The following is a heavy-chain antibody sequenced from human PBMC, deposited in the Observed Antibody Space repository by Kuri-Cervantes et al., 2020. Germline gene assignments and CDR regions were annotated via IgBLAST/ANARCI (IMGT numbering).Heavy chain of an antibody. Sequence: ESLKISCTVSGASISSYCWSWIRQSAGKGLEWIGRFCTTGSTNYNPSVKSRVSMSADTSNNQFSLRLTSVTASDTAIYYCARLLLPAVKGAFDMRGQGTLVTVSS. D-gene: IGHD3-22*01. J-gene: IGHJ3*02. V-gene: IGHV4-4*07. CDR1: GASISSYC. CDR2: FCTTGST. CDR3: ARLLLPAVKGAFDM.